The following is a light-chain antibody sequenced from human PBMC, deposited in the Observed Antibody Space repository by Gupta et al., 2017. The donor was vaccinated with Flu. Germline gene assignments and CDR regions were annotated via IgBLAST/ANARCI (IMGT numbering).Light chain of an antibody. J-gene: IGLJ1*01. V-gene: IGLV2-14*01. CDR3: SSDTSSSTYV. CDR2: EVS. CDR1: SSDVGGYNY. Sequence: VSGSPGQSITISCTGTSSDVGGYNYVSWYQQHPGKAPKLMIYEVSNRPSGVSNRFSGSKSGNTASLTISGLQAEDEADYYCSSDTSSSTYVFGTGTKVTGL.